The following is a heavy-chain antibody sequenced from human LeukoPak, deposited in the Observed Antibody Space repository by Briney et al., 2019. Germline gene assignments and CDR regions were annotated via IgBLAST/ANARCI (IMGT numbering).Heavy chain of an antibody. CDR3: ARVKRDCSGGTCYSYDY. CDR1: GFTFSSYA. J-gene: IGHJ4*02. D-gene: IGHD2-15*01. CDR2: ISGNGDIT. Sequence: GGSLRLSCAASGFTFSSYAMSWVRQAPGKGLEWVSAISGNGDITYYADSVRGRFTISRGNSKNTLYLQMNSLRAEDTAVYYCARVKRDCSGGTCYSYDYWGQGTLVTVSS. V-gene: IGHV3-23*01.